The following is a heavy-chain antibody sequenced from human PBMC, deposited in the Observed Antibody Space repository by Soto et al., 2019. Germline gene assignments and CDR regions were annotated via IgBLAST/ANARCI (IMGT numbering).Heavy chain of an antibody. J-gene: IGHJ2*01. CDR1: GGSISSSSYY. CDR3: ALSPYYYDSSGYLIRVI. Sequence: QLQLQESGPGLVKPSETLSLTCTVSGGSISSSSYYWGWIRQPPGKGLEWIGSLYYSGSTYYNPSLKSRVTISVDTSKNQFSLKLSSVTAADSAVYYCALSPYYYDSSGYLIRVIWGRGTLVTVSS. D-gene: IGHD3-22*01. V-gene: IGHV4-39*01. CDR2: LYYSGST.